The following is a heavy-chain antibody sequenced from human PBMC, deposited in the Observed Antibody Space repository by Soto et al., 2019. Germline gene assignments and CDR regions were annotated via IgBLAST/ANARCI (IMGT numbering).Heavy chain of an antibody. D-gene: IGHD2-21*01. J-gene: IGHJ4*02. CDR1: GFTFDDYA. Sequence: EVQLVESGGGLVQPGRSLRLSCAASGFTFDDYAMHWVRQAPGKGLEWVSGISWNSGSIGYADSVKGRFTISRDNAKNSLYLQMNSLRAEDTALYYCAKGGVVLKVYFDYWGQGTLVNVSS. V-gene: IGHV3-9*01. CDR3: AKGGVVLKVYFDY. CDR2: ISWNSGSI.